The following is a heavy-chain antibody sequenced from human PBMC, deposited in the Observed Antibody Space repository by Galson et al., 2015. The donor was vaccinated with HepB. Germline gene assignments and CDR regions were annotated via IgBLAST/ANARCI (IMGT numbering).Heavy chain of an antibody. J-gene: IGHJ3*01. CDR1: GFTFSSYS. V-gene: IGHV3-48*01. D-gene: IGHD2-21*01. CDR3: NCGAAFDV. CDR2: ISDSSSTI. Sequence: SLRLSCAASGFTFSSYSMNWVRQAPGKGLEWVSYISDSSSTIYYADSVKGRFTISRDNVKNSLYLEMNRLRAEDTAVYYCNCGAAFDVWGQGAMVTVSS.